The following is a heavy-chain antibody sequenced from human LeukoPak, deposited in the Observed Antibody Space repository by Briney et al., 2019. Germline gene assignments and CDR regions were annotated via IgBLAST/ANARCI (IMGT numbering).Heavy chain of an antibody. J-gene: IGHJ4*02. CDR1: GYTFTCYY. Sequence: ASVKVSCTASGYTFTCYYMHWVRQAPGQGLEWMGWINPNSGGTNYAQKFQGRVTMTRDTSISTAYMELSRLRSDDTAVYYCSRYSSAGFDYWGQGTLVTVSA. D-gene: IGHD6-6*01. CDR3: SRYSSAGFDY. V-gene: IGHV1-2*02. CDR2: INPNSGGT.